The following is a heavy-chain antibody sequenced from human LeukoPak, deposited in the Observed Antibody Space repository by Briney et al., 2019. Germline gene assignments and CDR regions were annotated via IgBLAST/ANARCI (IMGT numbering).Heavy chain of an antibody. CDR3: AKDELSSSAGEDY. Sequence: RSGGSLRLSCAASGFTFSSYAMSWVRQAPGKGLEWVSAISGSGGSTYYADSVKGRFTISRDNSKNTLYLQMNSLRAEDTAVYYCAKDELSSSAGEDYWGQGTLVTVSS. CDR1: GFTFSSYA. D-gene: IGHD6-6*01. CDR2: ISGSGGST. V-gene: IGHV3-23*01. J-gene: IGHJ4*02.